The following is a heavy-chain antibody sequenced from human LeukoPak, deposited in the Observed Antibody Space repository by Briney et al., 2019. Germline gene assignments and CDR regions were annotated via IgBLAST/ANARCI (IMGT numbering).Heavy chain of an antibody. J-gene: IGHJ4*02. V-gene: IGHV1-18*01. D-gene: IGHD3-22*01. Sequence: ASVNVSCKASGYTFTNYGISWVRQAPGQGLEWMGWISAYNGNTNYAQKLQGRVTMTTDTSTSTAYMELRSLRSDDTAVYYCARGGWGSGLCGYYPFDHRGQGTLVTVPS. CDR1: GYTFTNYG. CDR2: ISAYNGNT. CDR3: ARGGWGSGLCGYYPFDH.